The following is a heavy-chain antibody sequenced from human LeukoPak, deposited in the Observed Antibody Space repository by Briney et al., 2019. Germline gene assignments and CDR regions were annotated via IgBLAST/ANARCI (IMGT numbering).Heavy chain of an antibody. CDR3: ARGRVGYSSSWYLRTLDV. V-gene: IGHV4-61*01. Sequence: SETLSLTCDVSGGSVNSGSYYWSWIRQPPGKGLEWIGYIHYSGSTSYNPSLKSRVTMSLHTSKNQFSLKLSSVTAADTAVYYCARGRVGYSSSWYLRTLDVWGQGTTVTVSS. J-gene: IGHJ6*02. CDR2: IHYSGST. CDR1: GGSVNSGSYY. D-gene: IGHD6-13*01.